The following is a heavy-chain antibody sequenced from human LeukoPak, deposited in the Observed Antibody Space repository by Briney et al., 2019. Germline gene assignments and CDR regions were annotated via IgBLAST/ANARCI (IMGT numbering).Heavy chain of an antibody. Sequence: GGSLRLSCADSGFTFSSYEMNWVRQAPGKGLEWVSYISSTGTTIYYGDSVKGRFTISRDNAKNSLYLQMNSLRAEDTAIYYCARSGPTVTNYFDYWGQGSLVTVSS. CDR3: ARSGPTVTNYFDY. CDR2: ISSTGTTI. V-gene: IGHV3-48*03. CDR1: GFTFSSYE. J-gene: IGHJ4*02. D-gene: IGHD4-17*01.